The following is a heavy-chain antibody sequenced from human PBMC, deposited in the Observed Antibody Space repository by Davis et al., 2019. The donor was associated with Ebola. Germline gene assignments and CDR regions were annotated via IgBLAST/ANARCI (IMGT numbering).Heavy chain of an antibody. CDR3: AKATTGNAPSFDH. D-gene: IGHD2-8*02. J-gene: IGHJ4*02. CDR2: FGGLDGGP. CDR1: GFSFNNFG. Sequence: GESLKISCAASGFSFNNFGISWVCQSPGKGLEWVSTFGGLDGGPNYGDSVRGRFTISRDNSRNTVYLQMNSLSADDTATYYCAKATTGNAPSFDHWGQGVLVTVSS. V-gene: IGHV3-23*01.